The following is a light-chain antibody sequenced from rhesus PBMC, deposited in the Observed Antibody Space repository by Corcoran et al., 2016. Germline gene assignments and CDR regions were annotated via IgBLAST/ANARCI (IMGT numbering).Light chain of an antibody. CDR2: KVS. CDR3: MQKTHIPLT. Sequence: DVVMTQSPLALPITPGQPASISCRSSQSLVHSNGNTYLSWYQQKPGPPPRLLIYKVSNRYSGVPDRFSGSWAGTDFTLKISSVEAEDVGVYYCMQKTHIPLTFGEGTKVDIK. V-gene: IGKV2-65*01. J-gene: IGKJ4*01. CDR1: QSLVHSNGNTY.